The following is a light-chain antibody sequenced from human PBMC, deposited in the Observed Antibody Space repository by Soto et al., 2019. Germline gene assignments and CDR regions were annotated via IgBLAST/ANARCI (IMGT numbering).Light chain of an antibody. J-gene: IGLJ2*01. V-gene: IGLV1-44*01. CDR3: AAWDDSLRAVV. CDR2: RNH. CDR1: RSNIGTYT. Sequence: QSVLTQSPSASGTPGQRVTISCSGSRSNIGTYTVNWYQQLPGTAPTLLIYRNHQRPSGVPDRFSGSKSGTSASLAISGPQSEDEADYYCAAWDDSLRAVVFGGGTKLT.